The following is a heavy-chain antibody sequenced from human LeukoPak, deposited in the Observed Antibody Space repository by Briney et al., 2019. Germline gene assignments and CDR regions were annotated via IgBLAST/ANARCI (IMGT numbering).Heavy chain of an antibody. V-gene: IGHV3-53*01. CDR1: GFTVSSNY. CDR3: ARTGQFLFDY. Sequence: GGSLRLSCAASGFTVSSNYMSWVRQAPGKGLEWVSVIYSGGTTYYADSVKGRFTISRDNPKNTLYLQMNSLRAEGTAVYYCARTGQFLFDYWGRGTLVTVSS. CDR2: IYSGGTT. D-gene: IGHD2/OR15-2a*01. J-gene: IGHJ4*02.